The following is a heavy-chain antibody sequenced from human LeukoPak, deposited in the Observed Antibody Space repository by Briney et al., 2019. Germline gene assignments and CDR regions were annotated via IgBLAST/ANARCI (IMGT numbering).Heavy chain of an antibody. CDR2: IKSDRGST. J-gene: IGHJ4*02. CDR3: VRDNRSYNFDY. V-gene: IGHV3-74*01. CDR1: GFTFSRYW. Sequence: GGSLKLSCTASGFTFSRYWMHWVRQAPGKGLEWVSCIKSDRGSTSIADSAKGRFTISRDNAENTVYLQMNSLRAEDTAVYYCVRDNRSYNFDYWGQGTLVTVSS. D-gene: IGHD1-26*01.